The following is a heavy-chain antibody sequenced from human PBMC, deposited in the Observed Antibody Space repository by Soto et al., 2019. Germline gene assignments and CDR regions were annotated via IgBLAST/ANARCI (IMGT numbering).Heavy chain of an antibody. CDR1: GFTFSSYA. J-gene: IGHJ4*02. CDR2: ISASATTT. V-gene: IGHV3-23*01. D-gene: IGHD3-9*01. CDR3: ETFGWQHXKKDY. Sequence: GGSLRLSCAASGFTFSSYAMSWVRQAPGKGLEWVSGISASATTTYYADSVKGRFTISRDNSKNTLYLQMNSLRAEDAAVYYCETFGWQHXKKDYWGQGTLVTVSS.